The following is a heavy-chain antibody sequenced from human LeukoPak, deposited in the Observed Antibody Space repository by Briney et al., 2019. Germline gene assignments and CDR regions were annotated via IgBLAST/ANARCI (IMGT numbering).Heavy chain of an antibody. CDR1: GFTFSSYA. D-gene: IGHD4-23*01. CDR2: ISGSGDST. CDR3: AKGPVVTLDS. Sequence: HSGGSLRLSCAASGFTFSSYAMSWVRQAPGKGLEWVSGISGSGDSTDYANSVKGRFTISRDNSKNTLYLQLNSLRAEDTAVYYCAKGPVVTLDSWGQGTLVTVSS. V-gene: IGHV3-23*01. J-gene: IGHJ4*02.